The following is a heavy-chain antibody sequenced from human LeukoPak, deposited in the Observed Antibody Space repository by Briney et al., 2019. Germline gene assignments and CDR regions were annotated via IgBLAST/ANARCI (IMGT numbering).Heavy chain of an antibody. CDR1: GDSISNYY. CDR3: ARERLGFRVDV. Sequence: TSETLSLTCTVSGDSISNYYWTWIRQSAGKGLQWIGRINTSGNTNYNPYLKSRVTMSLDTSKNQFSLNLSSVTAADTAVYYCARERLGFRVDVWGNGTTVTVSS. D-gene: IGHD3-10*01. CDR2: INTSGNT. V-gene: IGHV4-4*07. J-gene: IGHJ6*04.